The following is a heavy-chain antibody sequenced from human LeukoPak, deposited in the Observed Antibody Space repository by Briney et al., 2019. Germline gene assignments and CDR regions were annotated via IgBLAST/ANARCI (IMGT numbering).Heavy chain of an antibody. CDR3: ARAIDYGYPGGY. D-gene: IGHD4-17*01. V-gene: IGHV3-23*01. CDR2: ISGSGGST. CDR1: GFTFSSYA. Sequence: GGSLRLSCAASGFTFSSYAMSWVRQAPGKGLEWVSAISGSGGSTYYADSVRGRFTISRDNSKNTLYLQMNSLRAEDTAVYYCARAIDYGYPGGYWGQGTLVTVSS. J-gene: IGHJ4*02.